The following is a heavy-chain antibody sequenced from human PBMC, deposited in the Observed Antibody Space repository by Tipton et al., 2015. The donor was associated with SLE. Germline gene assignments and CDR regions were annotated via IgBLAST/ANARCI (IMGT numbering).Heavy chain of an antibody. CDR3: AGMSYPREGYFDY. V-gene: IGHV4-39*07. Sequence: TLSLTCTVSGGSISSSSYYWGWIRQPPGKGLEWIGSIYYSGSTYYNPSLKRRVTISVDTSKNQFSLKLSSVTAADTAVYYCAGMSYPREGYFDYWGQGTLVTVSS. CDR1: GGSISSSSYY. CDR2: IYYSGST. D-gene: IGHD1-26*01. J-gene: IGHJ4*02.